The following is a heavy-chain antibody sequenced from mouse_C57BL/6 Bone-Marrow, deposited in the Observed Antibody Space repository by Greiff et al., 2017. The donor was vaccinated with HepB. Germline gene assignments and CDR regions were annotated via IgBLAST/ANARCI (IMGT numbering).Heavy chain of an antibody. J-gene: IGHJ3*01. Sequence: QVQLQQSGAELVRPGPSVKVSCKASGYAFTNYLIEWVKQRPGQGLEWIGVINPGSGGTNYNEKFKGKATLTADKSSSTAYMQLSSLTSEDSAVYFCARWDDYDGFAYWGQGTLVTVSA. CDR3: ARWDDYDGFAY. V-gene: IGHV1-54*01. CDR1: GYAFTNYL. D-gene: IGHD2-4*01. CDR2: INPGSGGT.